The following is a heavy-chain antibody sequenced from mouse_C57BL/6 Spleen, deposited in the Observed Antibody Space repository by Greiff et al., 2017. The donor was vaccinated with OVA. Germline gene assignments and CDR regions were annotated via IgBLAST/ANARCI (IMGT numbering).Heavy chain of an antibody. V-gene: IGHV5-9-1*02. CDR3: TRATYDYGYAMDY. CDR2: ISSGGDYI. CDR1: GFTFSSYA. D-gene: IGHD2-4*01. Sequence: VKLMESGEGLVKPGGSLKLSCAASGFTFSSYAMSWVRQTPEKRLEWVAYISSGGDYIYYADTVKGRFTISRDNARNTLYLQMSSLKSEDTAMYYCTRATYDYGYAMDYWGQGTSVTVSS. J-gene: IGHJ4*01.